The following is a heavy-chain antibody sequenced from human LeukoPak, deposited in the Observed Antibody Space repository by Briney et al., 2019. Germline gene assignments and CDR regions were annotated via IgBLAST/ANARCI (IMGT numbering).Heavy chain of an antibody. Sequence: GWSLRVPCAASGLTFCNCWLHWGRQAAGKSLVVVSRINLDVSSATYAASVKGRFTISRDNAQNTLYLQMNSLSAEDTAVYYCASGFLSGRGVVGYWGQGTLVTVSS. CDR2: INLDVSSA. CDR3: ASGFLSGRGVVGY. CDR1: GLTFCNCW. V-gene: IGHV3-74*01. J-gene: IGHJ4*02. D-gene: IGHD3-10*01.